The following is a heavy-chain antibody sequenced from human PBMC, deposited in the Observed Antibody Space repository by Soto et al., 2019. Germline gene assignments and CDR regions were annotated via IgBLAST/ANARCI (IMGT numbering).Heavy chain of an antibody. CDR2: IYYSGST. D-gene: IGHD6-19*01. V-gene: IGHV4-61*01. J-gene: IGHJ4*02. Sequence: QVQLQESGPGLVKPSETLSLTYTVSGGSVSSGSYYWSWIRQPPGKGLEWIGYIYYSGSTNYNPSLKSRVTISVDTSKNQFSLKLNSVTAADTAVYYCASYSSGWYDVSYWGQGTLVTVSS. CDR3: ASYSSGWYDVSY. CDR1: GGSVSSGSYY.